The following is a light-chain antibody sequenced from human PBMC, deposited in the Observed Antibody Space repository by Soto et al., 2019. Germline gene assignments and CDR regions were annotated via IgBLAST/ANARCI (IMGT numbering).Light chain of an antibody. Sequence: EIVLTQSPATLSLSPGERATLSCRASQSVSSYLAWYQQKPGQAPRLLIYDASNRATGVLARFSGSGSGTDFTLTISSLEPEDFAVYYCQQRNSWPPYTFGQGTKVEIK. CDR1: QSVSSY. CDR3: QQRNSWPPYT. J-gene: IGKJ2*01. V-gene: IGKV3-11*01. CDR2: DAS.